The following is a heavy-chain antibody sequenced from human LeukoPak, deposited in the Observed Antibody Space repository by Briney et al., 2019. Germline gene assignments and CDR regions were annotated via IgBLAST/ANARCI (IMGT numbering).Heavy chain of an antibody. Sequence: SETLSLTCAVSGGSISSGDYSWSWIRQPPGKGLEWIGNIYYSGSTYYNPSLKSRVNISVDTSKNQVSLKLSSVTAADTAVYFCARDWGVGGRPGYMDVWGKGTTVTVSS. CDR1: GGSISSGDYS. CDR2: IYYSGST. D-gene: IGHD6-6*01. V-gene: IGHV4-30-4*07. CDR3: ARDWGVGGRPGYMDV. J-gene: IGHJ6*03.